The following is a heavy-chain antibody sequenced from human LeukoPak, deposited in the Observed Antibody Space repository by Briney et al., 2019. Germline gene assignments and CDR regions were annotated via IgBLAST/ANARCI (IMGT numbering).Heavy chain of an antibody. V-gene: IGHV4-61*02. D-gene: IGHD3-3*01. CDR1: GGSISSGSYY. J-gene: IGHJ4*02. CDR3: ARVKAGRGVVFDY. Sequence: SETLSLTCTVSGGSISSGSYYWSWIRQPAGKGLEWIGRIYTSGSTNYNPSLKSRVTISVDTSKSQFSLKLSSVTAADTAVYYCARVKAGRGVVFDYWGQGTLVTVSS. CDR2: IYTSGST.